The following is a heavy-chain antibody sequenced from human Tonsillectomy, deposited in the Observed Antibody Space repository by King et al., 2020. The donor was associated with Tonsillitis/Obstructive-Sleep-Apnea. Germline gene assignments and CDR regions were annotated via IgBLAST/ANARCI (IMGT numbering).Heavy chain of an antibody. CDR1: GDSVSSNSAA. Sequence: VQLQQSGPGLVKPSQTLSLTCAISGDSVSSNSAAWNWIRQSPSRGLDWLGRTYYRSKWYNDYPVSVKSRITINPDTSKNQSSLRLNSVTPEDTAVYYCARVYGGSYEIRFDPWGQGTLVTVSS. V-gene: IGHV6-1*01. D-gene: IGHD2-15*01. CDR3: ARVYGGSYEIRFDP. J-gene: IGHJ5*02. CDR2: TYYRSKWYN.